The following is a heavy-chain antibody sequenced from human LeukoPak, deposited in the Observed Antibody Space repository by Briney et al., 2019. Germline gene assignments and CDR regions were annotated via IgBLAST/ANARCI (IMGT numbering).Heavy chain of an antibody. CDR3: ARVEYSYGYGGSRYFYFDY. Sequence: GGSLRLSCAASGFTFSSYSMNWVRQAPGKGLEWVSSISSSSSYIYYADSVKGRFTISRDNAKNSLYLQMNSLRAEDTAVYYCARVEYSYGYGGSRYFYFDYWGQGTLVTVSS. CDR2: ISSSSSYI. CDR1: GFTFSSYS. J-gene: IGHJ4*02. D-gene: IGHD5-18*01. V-gene: IGHV3-21*01.